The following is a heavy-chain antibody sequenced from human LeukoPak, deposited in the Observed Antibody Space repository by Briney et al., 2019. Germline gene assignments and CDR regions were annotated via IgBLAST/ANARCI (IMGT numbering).Heavy chain of an antibody. CDR2: IYYSGST. Sequence: SETLSLTCTVSGGSISSSSYYWGWIRQPPGKGLEWIGSIYYSGSTYYNPSLKSRVTISVDTSKNQFSLKLSSVTAADTAVYYCEVRGVADYWGQGTLVTVSS. V-gene: IGHV4-39*01. J-gene: IGHJ4*02. CDR3: EVRGVADY. CDR1: GGSISSSSYY. D-gene: IGHD3-10*01.